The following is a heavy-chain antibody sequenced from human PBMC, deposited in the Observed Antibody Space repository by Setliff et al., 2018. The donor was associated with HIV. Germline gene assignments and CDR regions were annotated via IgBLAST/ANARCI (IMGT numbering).Heavy chain of an antibody. D-gene: IGHD1-26*01. CDR3: AKPLTQWGVSPYHYAVDV. J-gene: IGHJ6*02. Sequence: AGGSLRLSCAASGFTFSRYGMHWVRQAPGKGLEWVAFISYDGSKKYDADFVKGRFTISRDNSKNTLYLQMNSLRAEDTAVYYCAKPLTQWGVSPYHYAVDVWGQGTTVTVSS. CDR1: GFTFSRYG. CDR2: ISYDGSKK. V-gene: IGHV3-30*18.